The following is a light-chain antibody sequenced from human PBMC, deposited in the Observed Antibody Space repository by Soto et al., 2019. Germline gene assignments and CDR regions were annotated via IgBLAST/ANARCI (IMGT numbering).Light chain of an antibody. V-gene: IGLV2-14*01. CDR3: SSYTSSSTYV. CDR1: SSDVGGYNY. J-gene: IGLJ1*01. Sequence: QSALTQPASVSGSPGQSITISCTGTSSDVGGYNYVSWYQQYPGNAPKLMIYEVSHRPSGVSNRFSGSKSGNTASLTISGLQAEDEDDYYCSSYTSSSTYVFGTGTKLTVL. CDR2: EVS.